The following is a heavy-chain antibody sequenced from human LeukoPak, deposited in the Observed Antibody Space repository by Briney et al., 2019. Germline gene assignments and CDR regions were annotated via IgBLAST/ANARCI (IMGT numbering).Heavy chain of an antibody. CDR3: ARGVGGRYYGMDA. V-gene: IGHV4-31*03. CDR1: GGSISSGGYY. Sequence: SETLSLTCTVSGGSISSGGYYWSWIRQHPGKGLEWIGYIYYSGSTYYNPSLKSRVTISVDTSKNQFSLKLSSVTAADTAVYYCARGVGGRYYGMDAWGQGTTVTVSS. J-gene: IGHJ6*02. CDR2: IYYSGST. D-gene: IGHD3-16*01.